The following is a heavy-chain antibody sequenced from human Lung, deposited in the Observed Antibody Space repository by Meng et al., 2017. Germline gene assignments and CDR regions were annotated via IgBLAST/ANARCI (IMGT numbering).Heavy chain of an antibody. D-gene: IGHD4-11*01. J-gene: IGHJ4*02. V-gene: IGHV4-34*01. CDR3: ARGPTTMAHDFDY. Sequence: VQLREGGGGLSKPSETLSLTCVVSGGSFSDYYWSWIRQPPGKGLEWIGEINHSGSTNYNPSLESRATISVDTSQNNLSLKLSSVTAADSAVYYCARGPTTMAHDFDYWGQGTLVTVSS. CDR1: GGSFSDYY. CDR2: INHSGST.